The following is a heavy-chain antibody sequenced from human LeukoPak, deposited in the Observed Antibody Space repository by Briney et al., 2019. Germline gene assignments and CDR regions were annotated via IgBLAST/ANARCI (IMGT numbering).Heavy chain of an antibody. CDR3: AREGRMSMGIEY. J-gene: IGHJ4*02. CDR1: GGSLSGYY. V-gene: IGHV4-34*01. CDR2: IGHSGTT. D-gene: IGHD4/OR15-4a*01. Sequence: PSETLSLTCDVYGGSLSGYYWSWIRQSPEKGLQWIGEIGHSGTTNFNPSLKSRVSMSVDTSKNQFSLKLTSVTAADTAAYFCAREGRMSMGIEYWGQGTLVTVSS.